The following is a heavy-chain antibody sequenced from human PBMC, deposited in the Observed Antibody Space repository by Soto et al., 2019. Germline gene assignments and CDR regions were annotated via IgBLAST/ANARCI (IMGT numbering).Heavy chain of an antibody. CDR2: IIPLFGTA. Sequence: ASVKVSCKASGGTFSTYAIDWVRQAPGQGLEWMGGIIPLFGTAKYAQNFQGRITIAADESTNTAYMELRSLRSQDTAVYYCARGVHYDSSGYYYFYWGQGTLVTVSS. V-gene: IGHV1-69*13. D-gene: IGHD3-22*01. CDR3: ARGVHYDSSGYYYFY. CDR1: GGTFSTYA. J-gene: IGHJ4*02.